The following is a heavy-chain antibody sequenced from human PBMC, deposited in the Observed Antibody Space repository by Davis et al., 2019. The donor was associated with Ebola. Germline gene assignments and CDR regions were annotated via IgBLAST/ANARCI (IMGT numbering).Heavy chain of an antibody. CDR2: INTNTGTP. D-gene: IGHD3-10*01. CDR1: GYSFTNHV. CDR3: ARGGVYGY. V-gene: IGHV7-4-1*02. Sequence: ASVKVSCKASGYSFTNHVINWVRQAPGQGLEWMGWINTNTGTPTFAQDFTGRFVFSLDTSVSTAYLQISSLKAEDTAVYYCARGGVYGYWGQGTLVTVSS. J-gene: IGHJ4*02.